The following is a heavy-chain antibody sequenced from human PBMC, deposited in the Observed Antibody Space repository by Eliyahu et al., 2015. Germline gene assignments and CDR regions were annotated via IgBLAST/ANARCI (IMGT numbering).Heavy chain of an antibody. CDR3: ARVSGYCSGGSCYTFDY. D-gene: IGHD2-15*01. CDR1: GGSXSSYY. Sequence: QVQLQESGPGLVKPSETXSLTCXVXGGSXSSYYWXWXRQPPGKGLEWIGYIYYSGSTNYNPSLKSRVTISVDTSKNQFSLKLSSVTAADTAVYYCARVSGYCSGGSCYTFDYWGQGTLVTVSS. J-gene: IGHJ4*02. V-gene: IGHV4-59*01. CDR2: IYYSGST.